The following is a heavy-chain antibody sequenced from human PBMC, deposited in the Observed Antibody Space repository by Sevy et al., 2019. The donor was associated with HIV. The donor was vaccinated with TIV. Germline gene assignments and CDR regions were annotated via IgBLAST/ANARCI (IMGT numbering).Heavy chain of an antibody. J-gene: IGHJ4*02. CDR2: IRSKAYGGTT. Sequence: GGSLRLSCTASGFTFGDYAMSWFRQAPGKGLEWVGFIRSKAYGGTTEYAASVKGRFTISRDDSKSMAYLQMNSLKTEDTAVYYCTRGNVVVVIVFDYWGQGTLVTVSS. CDR1: GFTFGDYA. CDR3: TRGNVVVVIVFDY. V-gene: IGHV3-49*03. D-gene: IGHD3-22*01.